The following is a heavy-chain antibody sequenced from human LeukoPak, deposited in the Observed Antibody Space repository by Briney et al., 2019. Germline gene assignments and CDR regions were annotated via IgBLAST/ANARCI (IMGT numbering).Heavy chain of an antibody. CDR1: GFTFSSYE. D-gene: IGHD1-1*01. J-gene: IGHJ4*02. CDR2: ISSSGSTI. V-gene: IGHV3-48*03. Sequence: GGSLRLSCAASGFTFSSYEMNWVRQAPGKGLEWVSYISSSGSTIYYADSVKGRFTISRVNAKNSLYLQMNSLRAEDTAVYYCARVPRPTYNWNDEDYFDYWGQGTLVTVSS. CDR3: ARVPRPTYNWNDEDYFDY.